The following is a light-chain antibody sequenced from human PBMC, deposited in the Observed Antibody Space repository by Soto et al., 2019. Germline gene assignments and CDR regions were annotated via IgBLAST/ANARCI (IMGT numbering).Light chain of an antibody. CDR3: SSYTSSSTVV. CDR1: SSDVGGYKY. J-gene: IGLJ2*01. Sequence: QSVLTQPASVSGSPGQSITISCTGTSSDVGGYKYVSWYQQHPGKAPKVMIYEVSNRPSGVSNRFSGSKSGNTASLTISGLQAADEADYYCSSYTSSSTVVFGGGTKVTVL. V-gene: IGLV2-14*01. CDR2: EVS.